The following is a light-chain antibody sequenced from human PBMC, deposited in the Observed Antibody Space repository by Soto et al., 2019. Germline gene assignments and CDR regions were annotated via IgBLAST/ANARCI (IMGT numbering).Light chain of an antibody. CDR2: END. CDR1: SSNIGNYY. CDR3: GTSASSLSICV. J-gene: IGLJ1*01. Sequence: QSLLTQPPSMSAAPGQKVTMSCSGGSSNIGNYYVSSHQQLPGTAPKLLIYENDKRPSGIPDRFSGAKSGTSATLCITGIQSGEPAEYYCGTSASSLSICVCGTGRKVT. V-gene: IGLV1-51*02.